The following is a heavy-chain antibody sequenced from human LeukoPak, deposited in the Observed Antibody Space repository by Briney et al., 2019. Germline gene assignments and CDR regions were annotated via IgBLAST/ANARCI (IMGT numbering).Heavy chain of an antibody. CDR1: GVSISSSY. CDR2: IYYSGDS. Sequence: SDTLSLTCTVSGVSISSSYWSWVRQPPGKGLEWVGYIYYSGDSNYNPSLKSRATISVDTSKNQFSLKLSSVTAADTAVYYCARERYDSSGSDYWGQGTPVTVSS. V-gene: IGHV4-59*12. D-gene: IGHD3-22*01. CDR3: ARERYDSSGSDY. J-gene: IGHJ4*02.